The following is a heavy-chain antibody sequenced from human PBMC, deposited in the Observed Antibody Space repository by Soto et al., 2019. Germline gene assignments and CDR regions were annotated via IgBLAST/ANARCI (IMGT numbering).Heavy chain of an antibody. D-gene: IGHD3-16*01. CDR3: ANSRGGTFLGYHGMDI. CDR2: IIPVFGRV. Sequence: QVQLVQSGPEVKKTGTSVKVSCKASGGTFSSRDIRWVRQAPGQGLEWMGGIIPVFGRVNYAEKFQDRVTSTAYESTGTGYMELSSLRYEHTALYYCANSRGGTFLGYHGMDIWGQGTTVYVSS. CDR1: GGTFSSRD. J-gene: IGHJ6*02. V-gene: IGHV1-69*01.